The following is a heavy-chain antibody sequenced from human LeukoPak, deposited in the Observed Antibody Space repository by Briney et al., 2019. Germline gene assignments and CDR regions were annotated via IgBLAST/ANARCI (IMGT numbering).Heavy chain of an antibody. CDR1: SFTCSSRA. J-gene: IGHJ4*02. D-gene: IGHD5-18*01. CDR2: ISGSGGST. CDR3: ANSGASVYAAMAVGYY. Sequence: GGSLRLSPAASSFTCSSRAWVWVRQAPGKGLEWVSAISGSGGSTYYADSVKGRFTISRDNSKNTLYLQMKSLRAEDTAEYYWANSGASVYAAMAVGYYWGQGTLVTVSS. V-gene: IGHV3-23*01.